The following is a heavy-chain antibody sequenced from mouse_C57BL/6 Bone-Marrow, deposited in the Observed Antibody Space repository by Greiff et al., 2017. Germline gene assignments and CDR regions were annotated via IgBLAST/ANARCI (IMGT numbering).Heavy chain of an antibody. CDR1: GFTFSSYG. Sequence: DVMLVESGGDLVKPGGSLKLSCAASGFTFSSYGMSWVRQTPDKRLELVATISSGGSYTYYPDSVKGRFTISRDNAKNTLYLQMSSLKSEDTAMYYCARTPPFDVWGTGTTVTVSS. J-gene: IGHJ1*03. CDR3: ARTPPFDV. V-gene: IGHV5-6*02. CDR2: ISSGGSYT.